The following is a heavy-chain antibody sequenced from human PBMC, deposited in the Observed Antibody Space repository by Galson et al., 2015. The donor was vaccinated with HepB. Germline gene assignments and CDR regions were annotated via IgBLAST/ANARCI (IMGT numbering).Heavy chain of an antibody. J-gene: IGHJ6*03. CDR2: ISGSGGSA. V-gene: IGHV3-23*01. D-gene: IGHD6-13*01. CDR3: AKATVAAAGASSYYMDV. Sequence: SLRLSCAASGFTFSNYAMSWVRQAPGQGLEWVSSISGSGGSADHADSVKGRLTISRDNAKNTLYLQMNSLRAEDTAVYYCAKATVAAAGASSYYMDVWGKGTTVTVSS. CDR1: GFTFSNYA.